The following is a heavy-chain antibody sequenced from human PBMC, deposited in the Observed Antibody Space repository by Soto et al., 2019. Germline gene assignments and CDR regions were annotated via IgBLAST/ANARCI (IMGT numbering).Heavy chain of an antibody. D-gene: IGHD1-26*01. CDR1: GFSFSTYG. V-gene: IGHV3-30*18. CDR2: ISNDGSNK. Sequence: GGSLRLSCAASGFSFSTYGMHWVRQAPGKGLEWVAFISNDGSNKYYADSVKGRFTISRDNSKNTLYLQMNSPRAEDTAVYYCAKGFGNYSAFDYWGQGTLVTVSS. J-gene: IGHJ4*02. CDR3: AKGFGNYSAFDY.